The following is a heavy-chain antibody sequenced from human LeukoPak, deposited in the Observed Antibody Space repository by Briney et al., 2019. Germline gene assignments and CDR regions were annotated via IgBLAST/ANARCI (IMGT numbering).Heavy chain of an antibody. CDR3: ARGLYYYGSGSFFGI. CDR2: INHSGST. CDR1: GGSFSGYY. V-gene: IGHV4-34*01. D-gene: IGHD3-10*01. Sequence: SETLSLTCAVYGGSFSGYYWSWIRQPPGKGLEWIGKINHSGSTNYNPSLKSRVTISVDTSKNQFSLKLSSVTAADTAVYYCARGLYYYGSGSFFGIWGKGTMVTVSS. J-gene: IGHJ3*02.